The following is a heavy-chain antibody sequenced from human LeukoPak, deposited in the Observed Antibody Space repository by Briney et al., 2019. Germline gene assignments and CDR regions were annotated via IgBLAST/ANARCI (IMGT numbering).Heavy chain of an antibody. D-gene: IGHD3-9*01. J-gene: IGHJ4*02. Sequence: SETLSLTCTVSGGSISSSSYYWGWIRQPPGKGLEWIGSIYYSGSTYYNPSLMSRVTISVDTSKNQFSLKLSSVTAADTAVYYCARQTTYYDILTGYAPTLYFDYWGQGTLVTVSS. CDR3: ARQTTYYDILTGYAPTLYFDY. CDR1: GGSISSSSYY. CDR2: IYYSGST. V-gene: IGHV4-39*01.